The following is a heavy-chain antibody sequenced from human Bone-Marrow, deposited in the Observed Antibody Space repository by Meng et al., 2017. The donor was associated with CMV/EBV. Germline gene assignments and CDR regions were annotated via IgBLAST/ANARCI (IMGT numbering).Heavy chain of an antibody. Sequence: ASVKVSCKGSGYSFSSYWIGWVRQAPGQGLEWMGIINPSGGSTSYAQKFQGRVTMTRDTSTSTVYMELSSLRSEDTAVYYCGREEGSSWNRLDYWGQGTLVTVSS. V-gene: IGHV1-46*01. CDR3: GREEGSSWNRLDY. J-gene: IGHJ4*02. CDR2: INPSGGST. CDR1: GYSFSSYW. D-gene: IGHD6-13*01.